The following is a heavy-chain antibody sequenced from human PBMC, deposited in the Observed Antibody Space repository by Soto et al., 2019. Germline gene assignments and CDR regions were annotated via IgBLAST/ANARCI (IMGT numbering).Heavy chain of an antibody. CDR2: INHSGST. CDR3: ARGDRFSTEYSGYDSLDY. D-gene: IGHD5-12*01. V-gene: IGHV4-34*01. J-gene: IGHJ4*02. CDR1: GGSFSGYY. Sequence: PSETLSLTCAVYGGSFSGYYWSWIRQPPGKGLEWIGEINHSGSTNYNPSLKSRVTISVDTSKNQFSLKLSSVTAADTAVYYCARGDRFSTEYSGYDSLDYWGQGTLVTVSS.